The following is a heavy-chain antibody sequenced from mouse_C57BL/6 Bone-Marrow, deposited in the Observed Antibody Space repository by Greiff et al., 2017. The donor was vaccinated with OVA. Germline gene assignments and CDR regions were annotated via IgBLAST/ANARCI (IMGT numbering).Heavy chain of an antibody. CDR2: IWGDGST. CDR3: AASGTPGYFDV. V-gene: IGHV2-3*01. Sequence: VKVVESGPGLVAPSQSLSITCTVSGFSLTSYGVSWVRQPPGKGLEWLGVIWGDGSTNYHSALMCRVSISKDNSYIQVFLKLNRRQTDDSSTYYCAASGTPGYFDVWGTGTTVTVSS. CDR1: GFSLTSYG. J-gene: IGHJ1*03. D-gene: IGHD4-1*01.